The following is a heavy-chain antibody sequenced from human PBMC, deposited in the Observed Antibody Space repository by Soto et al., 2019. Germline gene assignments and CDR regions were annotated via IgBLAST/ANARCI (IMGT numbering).Heavy chain of an antibody. V-gene: IGHV4-59*01. D-gene: IGHD2-21*01. J-gene: IGHJ5*02. CDR1: GDSITSYN. CDR3: ARRAVVAVTGSLDNWLDP. CDR2: VYSSGST. Sequence: SETLSLTCTVSGDSITSYNWNWLRQPPGKALEWIGYVYSSGSTNYNPSLKSRVTISVDTSRNQFSLKMNSVTAADTAVYYCARRAVVAVTGSLDNWLDPWGQGILVT.